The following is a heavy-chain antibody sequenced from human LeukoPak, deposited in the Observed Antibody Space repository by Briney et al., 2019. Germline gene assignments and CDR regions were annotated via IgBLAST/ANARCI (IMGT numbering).Heavy chain of an antibody. CDR2: ISGSGGST. D-gene: IGHD3-3*01. V-gene: IGHV3-23*01. CDR3: AKDPYYDFWSGYHRIWFDP. Sequence: GGSLRLSCAASGFTFSSYAMSWVRQAPGKGLEWVSAISGSGGSTYYADSVKGRFTISRDNSKNTLYLQMNSLRAEDTAVYYCAKDPYYDFWSGYHRIWFDPWGQGTLVTVSS. J-gene: IGHJ5*02. CDR1: GFTFSSYA.